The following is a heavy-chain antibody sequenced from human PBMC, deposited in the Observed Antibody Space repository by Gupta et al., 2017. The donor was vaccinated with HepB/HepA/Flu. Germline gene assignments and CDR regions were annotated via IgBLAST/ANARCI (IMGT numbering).Heavy chain of an antibody. CDR2: ISAVAGNR. Sequence: EVQLLESGGGLVQPGGSLRLSCAASGFTFSTSAMRWVRRAPGKGLVWVSAISAVAGNRYYADSVKGGFTISRDKAKTTLYLQMKSLRAEDTAIYYGARRGDNSWFDDWGQGTMVTVSS. J-gene: IGHJ4*02. V-gene: IGHV3-23*01. D-gene: IGHD4-23*01. CDR1: GFTFSTSA. CDR3: ARRGDNSWFDD.